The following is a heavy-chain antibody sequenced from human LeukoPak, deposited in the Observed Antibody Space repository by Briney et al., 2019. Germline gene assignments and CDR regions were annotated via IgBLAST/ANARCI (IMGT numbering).Heavy chain of an antibody. CDR1: GGPFSGYY. D-gene: IGHD3-3*01. Sequence: ETLSLTCAVYGGPFSGYYWSWVRQAPGKGLEWVSAISGSGGSTYYADSVKGRFTISRDNSKNTLYLQMNSLRAEDTAVYYCAKYALREIFFGDFWGQGTLVAVSS. CDR3: AKYALREIFFGDF. CDR2: ISGSGGST. J-gene: IGHJ4*02. V-gene: IGHV3-23*01.